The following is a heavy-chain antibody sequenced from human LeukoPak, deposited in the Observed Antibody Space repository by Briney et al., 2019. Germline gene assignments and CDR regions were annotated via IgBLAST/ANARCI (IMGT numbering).Heavy chain of an antibody. CDR2: IWYDGSYK. CDR3: AKVVQYTASTGTGLDY. Sequence: GGSLRLSCAASGFTFSNYGMHWVRQAPGKGLDWLAVIWYDGSYKYYADSVKGLFTISRENPKNTLYLQMNSLRAEDTGIYYCAKVVQYTASTGTGLDYWGQGTLVTVSS. J-gene: IGHJ4*02. D-gene: IGHD6-13*01. V-gene: IGHV3-33*06. CDR1: GFTFSNYG.